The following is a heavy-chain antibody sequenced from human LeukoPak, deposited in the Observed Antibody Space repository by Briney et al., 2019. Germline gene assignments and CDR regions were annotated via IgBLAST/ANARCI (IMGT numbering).Heavy chain of an antibody. CDR2: IYYSGST. D-gene: IGHD4-17*01. V-gene: IGHV4-59*08. CDR3: ARHAKTTVTPSFDY. CDR1: GGSISSYY. Sequence: SETLSLTCTVSGGSISSYYWSWIRQPPGKGLEWIGYIYYSGSTNYNPSLKSRVTISVDTSKNQFSLKLSSVTAADAAVYYCARHAKTTVTPSFDYWGQGTLVTVSS. J-gene: IGHJ4*02.